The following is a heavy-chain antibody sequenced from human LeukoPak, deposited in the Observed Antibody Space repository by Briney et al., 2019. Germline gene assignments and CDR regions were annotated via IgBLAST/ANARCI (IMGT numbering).Heavy chain of an antibody. CDR1: GFTFSGSA. Sequence: GGSLRLSCAASGFTFSGSAMHWVRQASGKGLEWVGRIRSKANSYATAYAASVKGRFTISRDDSKNTAYLQMNSLRAEDTAVYYCATKGGRGYYYYYMDVWGKGTTVTVSS. CDR3: ATKGGRGYYYYYMDV. J-gene: IGHJ6*03. V-gene: IGHV3-73*01. CDR2: IRSKANSYAT. D-gene: IGHD2-15*01.